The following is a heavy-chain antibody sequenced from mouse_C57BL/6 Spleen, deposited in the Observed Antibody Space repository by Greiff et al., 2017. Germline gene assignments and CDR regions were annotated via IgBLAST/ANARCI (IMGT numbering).Heavy chain of an antibody. Sequence: QVQLQQPGAELVKPGASVKMSCKASGYTFTSYWITWVKQRPGQGLEWIGDIYPGSGSTNYNEQFKSKATLTVDTSSSTAYMQLSSLTSEDSAVYYCARSTYYGNKDWYFDVWGTGTTVTVSS. CDR3: ARSTYYGNKDWYFDV. CDR1: GYTFTSYW. V-gene: IGHV1-55*01. CDR2: IYPGSGST. J-gene: IGHJ1*03. D-gene: IGHD2-10*01.